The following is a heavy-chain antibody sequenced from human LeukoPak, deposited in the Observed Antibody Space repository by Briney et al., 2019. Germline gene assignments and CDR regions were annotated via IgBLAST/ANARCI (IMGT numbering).Heavy chain of an antibody. Sequence: GGSLRLSCAVSGFFVSNYYMDWVRQAPGKGLDWVSVIFTAGSTYNADSVKGRFTISRDNFKNTLYLQMNSLRAEDTAVYYCAREPVGGVVAEGYFDYWGQGTLVTVSS. D-gene: IGHD2-15*01. CDR1: GFFVSNYY. J-gene: IGHJ4*02. CDR2: IFTAGST. V-gene: IGHV3-53*01. CDR3: AREPVGGVVAEGYFDY.